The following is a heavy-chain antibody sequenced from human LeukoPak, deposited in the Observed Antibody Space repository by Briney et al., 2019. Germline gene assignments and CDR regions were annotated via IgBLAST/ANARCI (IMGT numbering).Heavy chain of an antibody. D-gene: IGHD6-6*01. V-gene: IGHV4-31*03. Sequence: SETLSLTCTVSGGSISSGGYYWSWIRQHPGKGLEWIGYIYYSGSTYYNPSLKSRVTISVDTSKNQFSLKLSSVTAADTAVYYCARALSMAAPPGGYWGQGTLVTVSS. CDR2: IYYSGST. CDR3: ARALSMAAPPGGY. CDR1: GGSISSGGYY. J-gene: IGHJ4*02.